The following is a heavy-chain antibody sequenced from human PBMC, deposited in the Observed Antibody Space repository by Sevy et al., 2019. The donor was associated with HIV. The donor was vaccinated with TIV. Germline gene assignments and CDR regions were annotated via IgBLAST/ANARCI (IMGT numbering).Heavy chain of an antibody. D-gene: IGHD2-2*02. CDR2: VSHSGNT. CDR3: ARLRWDLVVVPGATPGCYFDS. J-gene: IGHJ4*02. Sequence: SETLSLTCTVSGDSINTYYWSWIRQPPAKGLEWIGYVSHSGNTNYNPSLKSRVSMSVDTSTNQFSLKVKSVTAADTAVYYCARLRWDLVVVPGATPGCYFDSWGQGTLVTVSS. CDR1: GDSINTYY. V-gene: IGHV4-59*08.